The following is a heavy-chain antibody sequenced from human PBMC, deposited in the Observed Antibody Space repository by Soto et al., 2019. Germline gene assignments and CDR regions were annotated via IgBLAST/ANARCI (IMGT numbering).Heavy chain of an antibody. J-gene: IGHJ6*02. Sequence: EGQLVESGGGLVQPGGSLRLSCTVSGFTFTDYSLNWVRQAPGKGLEWLSYISASRTTIYYAGSVRGRLTVSRDNAKNSLYLQMNSLRDEDTAVYYCARDGRRGYDLDVWGQGTMVTVSS. V-gene: IGHV3-48*02. CDR1: GFTFTDYS. D-gene: IGHD1-26*01. CDR3: ARDGRRGYDLDV. CDR2: ISASRTTI.